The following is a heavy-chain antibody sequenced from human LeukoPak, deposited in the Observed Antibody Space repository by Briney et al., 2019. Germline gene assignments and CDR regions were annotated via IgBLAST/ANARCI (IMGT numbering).Heavy chain of an antibody. D-gene: IGHD3-22*01. Sequence: GGSLRLSCAASGFTFSSYAMSWVRQAPGKGLEWVSTIYTGGNTYYAVSVKGRFTISRDFSKNTVFLHMNSLRAEDTAMYYCARGDDSGYYDYFDYWGQGALVTVSS. CDR2: IYTGGNT. V-gene: IGHV3-23*05. CDR1: GFTFSSYA. J-gene: IGHJ4*02. CDR3: ARGDDSGYYDYFDY.